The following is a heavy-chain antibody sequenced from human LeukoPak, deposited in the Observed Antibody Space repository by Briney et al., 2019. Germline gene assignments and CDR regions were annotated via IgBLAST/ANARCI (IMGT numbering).Heavy chain of an antibody. J-gene: IGHJ4*02. Sequence: PSETLSLTCTVSGGSISSYYWSWMRQPPGKGREWSGYVYYSGSTNYNRSLKSRVTISVDTSKNQFSLMLTSMNAADTAVYYCARGGGSSWTTGIFDYWGQGALVTVSS. V-gene: IGHV4-59*01. D-gene: IGHD6-13*01. CDR2: VYYSGST. CDR1: GGSISSYY. CDR3: ARGGGSSWTTGIFDY.